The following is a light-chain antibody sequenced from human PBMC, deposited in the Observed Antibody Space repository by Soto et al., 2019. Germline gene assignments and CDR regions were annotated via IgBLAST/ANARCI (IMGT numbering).Light chain of an antibody. CDR1: QSVSSSY. CDR3: QQYNNWPPCT. Sequence: EIVLTQSPGTLSLSPGERVALSCRASQSVSSSYLAWYQQKPGQAPRLLLYGASTRATGIPARFSGSGSGTEFTLTISSLQSEDFAVYYCQQYNNWPPCTFGQGTKVDIK. V-gene: IGKV3-15*01. CDR2: GAS. J-gene: IGKJ2*02.